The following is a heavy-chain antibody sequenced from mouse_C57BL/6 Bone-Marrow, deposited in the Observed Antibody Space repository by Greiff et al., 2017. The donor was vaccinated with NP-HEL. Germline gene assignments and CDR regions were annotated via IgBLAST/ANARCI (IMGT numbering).Heavy chain of an antibody. J-gene: IGHJ3*01. CDR1: GYTFTSYG. V-gene: IGHV1-81*01. CDR2: IYPRSGNT. Sequence: QVQLQQSGAELARPGASVKLSCKASGYTFTSYGISWVKQRTGQGLEWIGEIYPRSGNTYYNQKFKGKSTLTVDKSSSTAYMQLSSLTSEDSAVYYCAREGYGSSYPFAYWGQGTLVTVSA. CDR3: AREGYGSSYPFAY. D-gene: IGHD1-1*01.